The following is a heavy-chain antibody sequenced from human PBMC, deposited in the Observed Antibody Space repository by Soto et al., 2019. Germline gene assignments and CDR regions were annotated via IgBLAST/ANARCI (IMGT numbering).Heavy chain of an antibody. V-gene: IGHV4-61*02. Sequence: TLSLTCAVYGASISSGGYSSSWIRKTAGKGLEWMGRVYATGTSDYNPSLRSRIAMSVDISKKTFSLRLRSVTAADTGVYYCVRDGSKTLRDCFDPWGQGILVTVSA. CDR3: VRDGSKTLRDCFDP. CDR1: GASISSGGYS. J-gene: IGHJ5*02. CDR2: VYATGTS. D-gene: IGHD4-17*01.